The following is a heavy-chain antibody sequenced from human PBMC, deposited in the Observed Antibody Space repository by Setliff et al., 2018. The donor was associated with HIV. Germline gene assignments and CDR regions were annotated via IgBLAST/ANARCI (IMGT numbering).Heavy chain of an antibody. CDR2: FYHTGST. CDR1: GYSSAGNLA. D-gene: IGHD1-7*01. CDR3: ARDQELELRGDYYYYGMDV. J-gene: IGHJ6*02. Sequence: SETLSLTCTVSGYSSAGNLAWAWIRQPPGKGLEWIGSFYHTGSTHYNPSLKSRTTMSLDTSRNQVSLTLSSVPAADTAVYYCARDQELELRGDYYYYGMDVWGQGTTVTVSS. V-gene: IGHV4-38-2*02.